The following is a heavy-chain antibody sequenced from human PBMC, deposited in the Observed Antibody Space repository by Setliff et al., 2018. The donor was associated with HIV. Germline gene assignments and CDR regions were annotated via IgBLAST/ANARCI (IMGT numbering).Heavy chain of an antibody. CDR1: GFNINDNF. Sequence: GGSLRLSCAVSGFNINDNFMTWVRQSPVKGLEWVSLINIGRGDKFYADSVQGRFTISRDNAKNSLYLQMDGLRAEDTAVYFCARDNLYYNTWNASPVYGLDVWGQGTTVTVSS. CDR3: ARDNLYYNTWNASPVYGLDV. D-gene: IGHD3-3*01. J-gene: IGHJ6*02. V-gene: IGHV3-21*01. CDR2: INIGRGDK.